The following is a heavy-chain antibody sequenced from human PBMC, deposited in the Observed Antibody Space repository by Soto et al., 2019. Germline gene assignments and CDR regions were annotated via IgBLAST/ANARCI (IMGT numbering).Heavy chain of an antibody. CDR1: KFSFSGYW. D-gene: IGHD1-26*01. J-gene: IGHJ5*02. Sequence: EVQLVESGGGLVQPGGSLRLSCAASKFSFSGYWMHWVRQAPGKGLMWVSRVNPDGSTTTYADSVKGRFTISRDNAKNKVFLEINSLRADDTAVYYCAKVASGGYDWFDPWGQGTLVTVSS. V-gene: IGHV3-74*01. CDR3: AKVASGGYDWFDP. CDR2: VNPDGSTT.